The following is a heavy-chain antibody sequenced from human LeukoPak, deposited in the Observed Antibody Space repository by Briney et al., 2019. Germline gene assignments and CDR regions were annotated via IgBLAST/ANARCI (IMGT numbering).Heavy chain of an antibody. D-gene: IGHD6-6*01. CDR1: GFTFSSYW. Sequence: PGGSLRLSCAASGFTFSSYWMHWVRQVPGRGLVWVSRIDLGGTTTYADSVRGRFTMSRDNAKNTVDLQMSSLRAEDTAVYYCAREYSSSTGRCFDYWGQGTLVTVSS. V-gene: IGHV3-74*01. CDR3: AREYSSSTGRCFDY. CDR2: IDLGGTT. J-gene: IGHJ4*02.